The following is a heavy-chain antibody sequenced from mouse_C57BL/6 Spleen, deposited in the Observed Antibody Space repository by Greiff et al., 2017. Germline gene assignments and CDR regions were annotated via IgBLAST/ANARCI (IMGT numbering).Heavy chain of an antibody. J-gene: IGHJ2*01. Sequence: QVQLQQSGAELVRPGASVTLSCKASGYTFTDYEMHWVKQTPVHGLEWIGAIDPETGGTAYNQKFKGKAILTADKSSSTAYMELRSLTSEDSAVYYCTRENTLYDFDYWGQGTTLTVSS. CDR2: IDPETGGT. CDR3: TRENTLYDFDY. D-gene: IGHD5-1-1*01. V-gene: IGHV1-15*01. CDR1: GYTFTDYE.